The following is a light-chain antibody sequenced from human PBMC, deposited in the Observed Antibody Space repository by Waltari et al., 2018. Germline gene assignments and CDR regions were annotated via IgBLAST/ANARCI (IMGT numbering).Light chain of an antibody. J-gene: IGLJ3*02. V-gene: IGLV2-23*01. Sequence: QSALTQPASVSGSPGQSITISCPGSRSAVGRYDLVSWYQHHPDKAPQVIIFEDSKRPSGVSNRFSGSKSGNTASLTISGLQAEDEADYYCCSYADSRTWVFGGGTKLTVL. CDR1: RSAVGRYDL. CDR2: EDS. CDR3: CSYADSRTWV.